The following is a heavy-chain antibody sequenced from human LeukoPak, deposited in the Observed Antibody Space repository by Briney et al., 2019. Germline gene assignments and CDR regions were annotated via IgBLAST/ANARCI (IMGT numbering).Heavy chain of an antibody. CDR3: ARGYYDSSGRPFDY. J-gene: IGHJ4*02. V-gene: IGHV1-2*02. CDR2: INPNSGGT. Sequence: GASVKVSCKASGYTFTGYYMHWVRQAPGQGLDWMGWINPNSGGTNYAQKFQGRVTMTRDTSISTAYMELSRLRSDDTAVYYCARGYYDSSGRPFDYWGQGTLVTVSS. CDR1: GYTFTGYY. D-gene: IGHD3-22*01.